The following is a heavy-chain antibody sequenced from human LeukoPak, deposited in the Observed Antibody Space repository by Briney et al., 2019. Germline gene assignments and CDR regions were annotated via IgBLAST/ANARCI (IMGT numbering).Heavy chain of an antibody. V-gene: IGHV3-30*04. D-gene: IGHD5-18*01. J-gene: IGHJ4*02. Sequence: GGSLRLSCAASGFTFSSYVMHWVRQAPGKGLEWVAIISYDGSNEYYADSVKGRFTISRDNSKNTLYLQMNSLRAEDTAVYYCARVRYSYGYSYWGQGTLVTVSS. CDR3: ARVRYSYGYSY. CDR2: ISYDGSNE. CDR1: GFTFSSYV.